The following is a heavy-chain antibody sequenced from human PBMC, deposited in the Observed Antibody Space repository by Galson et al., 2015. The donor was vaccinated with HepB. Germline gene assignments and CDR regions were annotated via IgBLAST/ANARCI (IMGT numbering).Heavy chain of an antibody. V-gene: IGHV3-15*01. CDR3: VTDLEQSGSYIY. CDR2: IHSESDGGAT. D-gene: IGHD1-26*01. Sequence: SLRLSCAASGFNFRAAWMTWIRQPPGKGLEWVGRIHSESDGGATEYSPPVKGRFSLSRDDSRKTLYLQMNSLKRDDTGVYYCVTDLEQSGSYIYWGQGTLVTVFS. CDR1: GFNFRAAW. J-gene: IGHJ4*02.